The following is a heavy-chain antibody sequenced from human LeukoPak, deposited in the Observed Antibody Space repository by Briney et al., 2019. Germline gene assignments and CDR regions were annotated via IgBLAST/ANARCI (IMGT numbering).Heavy chain of an antibody. CDR1: GYTFTGYY. CDR3: ARVGLWGFHFDY. D-gene: IGHD2-21*01. V-gene: IGHV1-2*02. J-gene: IGHJ4*02. CDR2: NNPNSGGT. Sequence: GASVKVSCKASGYTFTGYYMHWVRQAPGQGLERMGWNNPNSGGTNYAQKFQGRVTMTRDTSISTAYMELSRLRSDDTAVYYCARVGLWGFHFDYWGQGTLVTVSS.